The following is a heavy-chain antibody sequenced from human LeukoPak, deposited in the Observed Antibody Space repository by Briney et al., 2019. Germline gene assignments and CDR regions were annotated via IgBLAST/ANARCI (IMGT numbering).Heavy chain of an antibody. Sequence: GGSLRLSCAASGFTFSTYSMNWVRQAPGKGLEWVSYISSGSNTIYYADSVKGRFTISRDNAKNSLYLQMNSLRAEDTAMYYCATPFDYWGQGTLVTVSS. J-gene: IGHJ4*02. CDR2: ISSGSNTI. CDR1: GFTFSTYS. V-gene: IGHV3-48*01. CDR3: ATPFDY.